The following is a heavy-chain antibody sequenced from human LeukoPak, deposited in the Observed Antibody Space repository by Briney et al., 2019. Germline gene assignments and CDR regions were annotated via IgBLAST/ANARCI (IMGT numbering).Heavy chain of an antibody. Sequence: SETLSLTCTVSGGSISSGSYYWSWIRQPAGKGLEWIGRIYTSGSTNYNPSLKSRVTISVDTSKNQFSLKLSSVTAADTAVYYCARCRYCSGGSCYLSCAFDIWGQGTMATVSS. V-gene: IGHV4-61*02. CDR1: GGSISSGSYY. CDR2: IYTSGST. CDR3: ARCRYCSGGSCYLSCAFDI. D-gene: IGHD2-15*01. J-gene: IGHJ3*02.